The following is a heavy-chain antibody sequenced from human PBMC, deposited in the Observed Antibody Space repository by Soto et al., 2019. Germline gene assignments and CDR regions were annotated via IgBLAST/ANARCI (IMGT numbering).Heavy chain of an antibody. CDR1: GGSFSGYY. Sequence: SETLSLTCAVYGGSFSGYYWSWIRQPPGKGLEWIGYIFDSGITHYNPSLKSRVAMSVDTSKNQFSLNLTSVTAADTAVYFCASQFCSGGACFNWFDPWGHGTLVTVSS. D-gene: IGHD2-21*02. CDR3: ASQFCSGGACFNWFDP. V-gene: IGHV4-34*12. CDR2: IFDSGIT. J-gene: IGHJ5*02.